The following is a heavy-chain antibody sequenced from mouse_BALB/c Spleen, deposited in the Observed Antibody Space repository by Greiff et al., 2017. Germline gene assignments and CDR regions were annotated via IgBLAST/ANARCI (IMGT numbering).Heavy chain of an antibody. V-gene: IGHV5-17*02. CDR2: ISSGSSTI. D-gene: IGHD1-2*01. CDR3: ARDITTATFAY. J-gene: IGHJ3*01. Sequence: EVKLQESGGGLVQPGGSRKLSCAASGFTFSSFGMHWVRQAPEKGLEWVAYISSGSSTIYYADTVKGRFTISRDNPKNTLFLQMTSLRSEDTAMYYCARDITTATFAYWGQGTLVTVSA. CDR1: GFTFSSFG.